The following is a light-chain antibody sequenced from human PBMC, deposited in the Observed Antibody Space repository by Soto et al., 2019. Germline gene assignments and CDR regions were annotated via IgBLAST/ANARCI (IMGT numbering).Light chain of an antibody. CDR2: DAS. J-gene: IGKJ1*01. Sequence: DIPMTQSPSTLSASVGDRVTITCRASQSISSWLAWYQQKPGKAPKLLIYDASSLESGVPSRFSGSGSGTELTLTIISLQPDDFASYYCQQYNSYSLAFGQGTKVEIK. CDR1: QSISSW. CDR3: QQYNSYSLA. V-gene: IGKV1-5*01.